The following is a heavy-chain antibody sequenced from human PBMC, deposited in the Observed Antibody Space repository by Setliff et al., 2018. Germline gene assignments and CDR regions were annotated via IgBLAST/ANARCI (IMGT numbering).Heavy chain of an antibody. J-gene: IGHJ4*02. D-gene: IGHD3-3*01. Sequence: KTSETLSLTCAVSGYSISSGYYWGWIRQPPGKGLEWIGSIYHSGSTYYNPSLKSRVTISVDTSKNQFSLKLSSVTAADTAVYYCARRYNFWSGYLDYWGQGTLVTVSS. CDR2: IYHSGST. CDR1: GYSISSGYY. V-gene: IGHV4-38-2*01. CDR3: ARRYNFWSGYLDY.